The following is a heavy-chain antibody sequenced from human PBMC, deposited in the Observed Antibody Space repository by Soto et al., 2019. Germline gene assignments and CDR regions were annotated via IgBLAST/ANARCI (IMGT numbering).Heavy chain of an antibody. CDR2: INGGGGTT. CDR1: GFIFSNFA. J-gene: IGHJ4*02. CDR3: ARRVAAGFFDY. D-gene: IGHD6-13*01. V-gene: IGHV3-23*01. Sequence: GGSLRLSCAASGFIFSNFAMSWVRQAPGRGLEWVSTINGGGGTTYFTDSVKGRFTISRDSSKNTLYLQMSSLRAEDTAVYYCARRVAAGFFDYWGQGTLVTVSS.